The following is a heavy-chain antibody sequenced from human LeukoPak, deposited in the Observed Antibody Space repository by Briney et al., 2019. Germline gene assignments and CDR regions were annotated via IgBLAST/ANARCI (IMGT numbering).Heavy chain of an antibody. CDR2: IYYSGST. CDR1: GGSISSYY. D-gene: IGHD3-16*01. Sequence: KASETLSLTCTVSGGSISSYYWSWIRQPPGKGLEWIGYIYYSGSTNYNPSLKSRVTISVDTSKKQFSLKLRSVTAADTAVYYCARGLTSRGAFDIWGQGTMVIVSS. J-gene: IGHJ3*02. V-gene: IGHV4-59*01. CDR3: ARGLTSRGAFDI.